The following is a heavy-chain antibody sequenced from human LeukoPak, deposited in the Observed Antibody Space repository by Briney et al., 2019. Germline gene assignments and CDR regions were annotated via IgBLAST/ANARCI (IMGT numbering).Heavy chain of an antibody. Sequence: PSETLSLTCTVSGGSISSSSYYWGWIRQPPGKGLEWIGSIYYSGSTYYNPSLKSRVTMSVDTSKNQFSLKLSSVTAADTAVYYCARTPVGAAAGIGWFDPWGQGTLVTVSS. V-gene: IGHV4-39*01. CDR2: IYYSGST. CDR3: ARTPVGAAAGIGWFDP. CDR1: GGSISSSSYY. D-gene: IGHD6-13*01. J-gene: IGHJ5*02.